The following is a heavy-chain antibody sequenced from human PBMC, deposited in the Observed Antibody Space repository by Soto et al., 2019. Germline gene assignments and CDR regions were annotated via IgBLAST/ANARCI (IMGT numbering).Heavy chain of an antibody. CDR2: ISSNSDYI. CDR3: ATGCRATVTPY. CDR1: GFTFSRYS. Sequence: GGSLRLSCAASGFTFSRYSMNWVRQAPGKGQEWVSSISSNSDYIYYADSVKGRFTISIDNAKNSVSLQMNSLRAEDTAMYYCATGCRATVTPYWGRGTLVTVSS. V-gene: IGHV3-21*01. D-gene: IGHD2-2*01. J-gene: IGHJ4*02.